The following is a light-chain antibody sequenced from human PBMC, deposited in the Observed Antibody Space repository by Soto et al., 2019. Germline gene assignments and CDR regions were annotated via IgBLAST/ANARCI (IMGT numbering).Light chain of an antibody. Sequence: DIQMTQSPSTLSASVGDKVSITCRASQSISSWLAWYQQKPGKAPRLLIYAASYLERGVPSRFSGSGSGTEFTLTISDLQPDDLATYYCQQYNSFWTFGQGTKVDIK. CDR3: QQYNSFWT. J-gene: IGKJ1*01. V-gene: IGKV1-5*01. CDR1: QSISSW. CDR2: AAS.